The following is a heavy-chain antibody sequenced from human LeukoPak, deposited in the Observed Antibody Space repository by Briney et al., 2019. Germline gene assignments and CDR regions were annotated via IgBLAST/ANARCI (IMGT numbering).Heavy chain of an antibody. CDR3: ARDSTYGSGNFDY. CDR2: IWFDGGNK. D-gene: IGHD3-10*01. Sequence: GSLRLSCAASGFTFTSYGMHWVRQAPGKGLEWVAVIWFDGGNKYYADSVKGRFTISRDNSKNTLYLQMNSLRAEDTAVYYCARDSTYGSGNFDYWGQGTLVTVSS. V-gene: IGHV3-33*01. CDR1: GFTFTSYG. J-gene: IGHJ4*02.